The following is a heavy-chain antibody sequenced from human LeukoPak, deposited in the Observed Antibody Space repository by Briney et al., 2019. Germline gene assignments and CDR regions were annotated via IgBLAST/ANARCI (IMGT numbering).Heavy chain of an antibody. V-gene: IGHV6-1*01. CDR3: ARDRVVGETTADYYYGMDV. Sequence: SQTLSLTCAISGDSVSSSSAAWNWIRQSPSRGLEWLGRTYYRSKWYNDYAVSVKSRITINPDTSKNQFSLQLNSVTPEDTAVYYCARDRVVGETTADYYYGMDVWGQGTTVTVSS. CDR2: TYYRSKWYN. J-gene: IGHJ6*02. D-gene: IGHD1-26*01. CDR1: GDSVSSSSAA.